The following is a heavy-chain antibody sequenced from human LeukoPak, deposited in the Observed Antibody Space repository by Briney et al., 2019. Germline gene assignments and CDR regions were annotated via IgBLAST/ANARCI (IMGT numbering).Heavy chain of an antibody. CDR3: ARSPSYDSSGYRLYFFDS. CDR2: ISYSGIT. D-gene: IGHD3-22*01. Sequence: ASETLSLTCTVPADSISNYYWSWIRQPPGKGLEWIGYISYSGITSYNPSLKSQVTISVDTSKNQFSLKLSSVTAADTAVYYCARSPSYDSSGYRLYFFDSWGQGVLVTVSS. J-gene: IGHJ4*02. V-gene: IGHV4-59*12. CDR1: ADSISNYY.